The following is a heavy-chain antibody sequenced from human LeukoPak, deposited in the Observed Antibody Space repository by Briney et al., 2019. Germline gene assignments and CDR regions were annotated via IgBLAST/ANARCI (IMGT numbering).Heavy chain of an antibody. D-gene: IGHD4-17*01. CDR1: GVTFSSWM. V-gene: IGHV3-9*01. CDR2: ISWNSVSG. Sequence: PRGSLRLSCAASGVTFSSWMMNSVREAPGQGLGWVSGISWNSVSGGSADSVKGRFTISRDNAKNSLYLQMNSLRAEDTALYYCALNTVADFGYWGQGTPVTVSS. J-gene: IGHJ4*02. CDR3: ALNTVADFGY.